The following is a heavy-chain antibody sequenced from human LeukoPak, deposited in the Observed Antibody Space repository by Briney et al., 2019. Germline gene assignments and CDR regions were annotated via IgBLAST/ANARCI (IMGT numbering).Heavy chain of an antibody. V-gene: IGHV3-7*01. J-gene: IGHJ5*02. CDR3: ARETTVVTDTAWFDP. CDR1: GFTFSSYW. D-gene: IGHD4-23*01. Sequence: GGSLRLSCAASGFTFSSYWMAWVRQAPGKGLEWVANIHQDGSEQNYVDSVKGRFTISRDNAKNSVYLQMNSLRAEDTAVYYCARETTVVTDTAWFDPWGQGTLVTVSS. CDR2: IHQDGSEQ.